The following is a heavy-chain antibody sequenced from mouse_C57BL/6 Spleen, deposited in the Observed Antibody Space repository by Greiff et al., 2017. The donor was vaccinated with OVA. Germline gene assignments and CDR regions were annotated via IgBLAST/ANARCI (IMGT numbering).Heavy chain of an antibody. J-gene: IGHJ4*01. V-gene: IGHV5-6*01. Sequence: EVQLQQSGGDLVKPGGSLKLSCAASGFTFSSYGMSWVRQTPDKRLEWVATISSGGSYTYYPDSVKGRFTISRDNAKNTLYLQMSSLKSEDTAMYYCARHGTGAMDYWGQGTSVTVSS. D-gene: IGHD4-1*01. CDR3: ARHGTGAMDY. CDR1: GFTFSSYG. CDR2: ISSGGSYT.